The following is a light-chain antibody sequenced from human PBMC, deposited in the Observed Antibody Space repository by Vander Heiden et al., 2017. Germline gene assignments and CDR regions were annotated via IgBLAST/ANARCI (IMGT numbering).Light chain of an antibody. CDR3: HHYDTTPQA. V-gene: IGKV4-1*01. CDR2: WAS. CDR1: QSVLYSSNNKNH. J-gene: IGKJ1*01. Sequence: IVMTQSSDSLAVSLGERATINCKSSQSVLYSSNNKNHLAWYQQKPGQPPKLLINWASTRESGVPDRFSGSGSGTDFTLTISSLQAEDVAVYYCHHYDTTPQAFGQGTKVEIK.